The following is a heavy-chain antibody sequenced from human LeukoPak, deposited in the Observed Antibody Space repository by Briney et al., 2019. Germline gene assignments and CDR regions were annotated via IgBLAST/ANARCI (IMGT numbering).Heavy chain of an antibody. V-gene: IGHV3-53*01. D-gene: IGHD3-10*01. Sequence: GGSLRLSCATSGFSVSTNYVTWVRQPPGKGLEWVSVIYSDGSTYYADSVKGRFTISRDNSKNTLYLQMNSLRAEDTAVYYCAKDPKQTTSGWFDPWGQGTLVTVSS. CDR2: IYSDGST. CDR3: AKDPKQTTSGWFDP. CDR1: GFSVSTNY. J-gene: IGHJ5*02.